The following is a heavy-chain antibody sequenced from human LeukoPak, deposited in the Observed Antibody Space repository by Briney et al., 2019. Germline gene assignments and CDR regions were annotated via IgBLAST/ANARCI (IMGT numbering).Heavy chain of an antibody. CDR1: RFTFSSYW. CDR2: ISSSSSYI. J-gene: IGHJ5*02. V-gene: IGHV3-21*01. CDR3: ARDHCRGGSCSLWFDP. Sequence: GGSLRLSCAASRFTFSSYWMSWVRQAPGRGLEWVSSISSSSSYIYYADSVKGRFTISRDNTSNSVYLHLNSLRAEDTAVYYCARDHCRGGSCSLWFDPWGQGTLVTVSS. D-gene: IGHD2-15*01.